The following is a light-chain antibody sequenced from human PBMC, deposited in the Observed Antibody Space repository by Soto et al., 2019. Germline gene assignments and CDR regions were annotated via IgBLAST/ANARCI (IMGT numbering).Light chain of an antibody. CDR3: QEYETFSPWT. V-gene: IGKV3-15*01. J-gene: IGKJ1*01. CDR2: GAS. Sequence: EIVMTQSPATLSLSPGERATLSCRASESVSTNLAWYQQKAGQAPRLLIYGASTRATGIPARFSGSGSGTEFTLTISSLQPDDFATYYCQEYETFSPWTFGQGTKVDIK. CDR1: ESVSTN.